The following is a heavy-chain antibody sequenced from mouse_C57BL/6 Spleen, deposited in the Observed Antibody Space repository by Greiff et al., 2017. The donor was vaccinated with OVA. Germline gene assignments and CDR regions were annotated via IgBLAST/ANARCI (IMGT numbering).Heavy chain of an antibody. CDR1: GYTFTDYY. CDR3: ARRRTAQATAMDY. D-gene: IGHD3-2*02. J-gene: IGHJ4*01. V-gene: IGHV1-26*01. Sequence: EVQLQQSGPELVKPGASVKISCKASGYTFTDYYMNWVKQSHGKSLAWIGDLNPYNGGTSYNQKFKGKATLTVDKSSSTAYMELRSLTSEDSAVYYCARRRTAQATAMDYWGQGTSVTVSS. CDR2: LNPYNGGT.